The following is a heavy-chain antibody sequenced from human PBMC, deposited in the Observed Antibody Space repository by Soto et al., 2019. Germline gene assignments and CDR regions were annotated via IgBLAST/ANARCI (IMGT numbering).Heavy chain of an antibody. CDR3: ARGALGWTRGRPWWFDP. CDR1: GGSFSGYY. V-gene: IGHV4-34*01. D-gene: IGHD6-19*01. Sequence: QVQLQQWGAGLLKPSETLSLTCAVYGGSFSGYYWSWIRQPPGKGLEWIGEINHSGSTNYNPSLKSRVTISVDTSKNQFSLKLSSVTAADTAVYYCARGALGWTRGRPWWFDPWGQGTLVTVSS. CDR2: INHSGST. J-gene: IGHJ5*02.